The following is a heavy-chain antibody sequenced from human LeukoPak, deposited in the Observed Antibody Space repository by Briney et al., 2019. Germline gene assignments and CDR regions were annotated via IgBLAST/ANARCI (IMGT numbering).Heavy chain of an antibody. CDR1: GFTFTSSA. CDR3: AAEPPGSSDQGLDY. V-gene: IGHV1-58*02. CDR2: IVVGSGNT. D-gene: IGHD2-2*01. J-gene: IGHJ4*02. Sequence: SVKVSCKASGFTFTSSAMQWVRQARGQRLEWIGCIVVGSGNTNYAQKFQERVTITRDMSKSTAYMELSSLRSEDTAVYYCAAEPPGSSDQGLDYWGQGTLVTVSS.